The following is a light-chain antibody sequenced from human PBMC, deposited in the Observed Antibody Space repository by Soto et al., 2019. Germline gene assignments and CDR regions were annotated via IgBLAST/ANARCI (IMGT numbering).Light chain of an antibody. CDR3: AAWDNRLRVRV. V-gene: IGLV1-44*01. CDR2: GSS. CDR1: SSNIGGDT. J-gene: IGLJ3*02. Sequence: QLVLIQPPSVSGTPGQRVTISCSGSSSNIGGDTVSWFQLLPGTAPKLLIYGSSQRPSGVPDRFSGSKSGTSASLAISGLRSEDEADYSCAAWDNRLRVRVFGGGTKLTVL.